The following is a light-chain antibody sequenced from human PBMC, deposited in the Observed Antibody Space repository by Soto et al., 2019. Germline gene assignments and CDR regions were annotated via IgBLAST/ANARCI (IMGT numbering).Light chain of an antibody. CDR2: YDS. J-gene: IGLJ3*02. CDR3: QVWDSSSDPRV. CDR1: NIGSKS. V-gene: IGLV3-21*04. Sequence: SYELTQPPSVSVAPGKTARITCGGTNIGSKSVHWYQQKPGQAPVLVIYYDSDRPSGIPERFSGSNSGNTATLTISRVEAGDEADYYCQVWDSSSDPRVFGGGTKLTFL.